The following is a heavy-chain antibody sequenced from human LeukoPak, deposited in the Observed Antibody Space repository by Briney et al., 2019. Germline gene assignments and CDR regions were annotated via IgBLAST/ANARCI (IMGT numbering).Heavy chain of an antibody. CDR1: GYTFTSYY. CDR2: FNPSGGST. D-gene: IGHD1-26*01. J-gene: IGHJ3*02. V-gene: IGHV1-46*01. CDR3: ARQRIVGARGDKTKDAFDI. Sequence: ASVKVSCKASGYTFTSYYMHWVRQAPGQGLEWMGIFNPSGGSTTYAQKFQGRVTITRDTSASTAYMELSSLRSEDMAVYYCARQRIVGARGDKTKDAFDIWGQGTMVTVSS.